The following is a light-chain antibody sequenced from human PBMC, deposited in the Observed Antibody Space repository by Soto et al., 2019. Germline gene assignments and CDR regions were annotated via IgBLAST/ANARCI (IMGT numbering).Light chain of an antibody. CDR3: LQFKSWPPMYT. CDR1: QDIGGK. V-gene: IGKV3-15*01. J-gene: IGKJ2*01. Sequence: EIVMKHSPVTLSVSPWERVTLSCNASQDIGGKLAWYQQKPGQAPRLLLSGPSTRASGIPARFSGSESGTEFTLTISSLQSEDFAVYYCLQFKSWPPMYTFGQGTKVDIK. CDR2: GPS.